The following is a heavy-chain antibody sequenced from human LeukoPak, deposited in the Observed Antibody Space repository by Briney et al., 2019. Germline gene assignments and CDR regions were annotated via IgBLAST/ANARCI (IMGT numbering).Heavy chain of an antibody. CDR3: ARGADDAFDV. J-gene: IGHJ3*01. D-gene: IGHD6-25*01. V-gene: IGHV1-46*01. CDR2: INPSGGST. CDR1: GYTLSDYA. Sequence: ASVKVSCKASGYTLSDYAMNWLRQAPGQGLEWMGIINPSGGSTSYAQKFQGRVTMTRDTSTSTVYMELSSLRSEDTAVYYCARGADDAFDVRGQGTMVTVSS.